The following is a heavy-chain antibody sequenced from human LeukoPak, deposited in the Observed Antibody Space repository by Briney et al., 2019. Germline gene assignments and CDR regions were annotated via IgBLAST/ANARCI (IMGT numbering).Heavy chain of an antibody. Sequence: GGSLRLSCVASGFTFSSYWMSWVRQAPGKGLEWVANIKQDGSEKYYVDSVKGRFTISRDNAKNSLYLQMNSLRAEDTAMYYCARGSGYYYGSSGPTGGFDYWGQETLVTVSS. CDR3: ARGSGYYYGSSGPTGGFDY. CDR1: GFTFSSYW. J-gene: IGHJ4*02. D-gene: IGHD3-22*01. V-gene: IGHV3-7*04. CDR2: IKQDGSEK.